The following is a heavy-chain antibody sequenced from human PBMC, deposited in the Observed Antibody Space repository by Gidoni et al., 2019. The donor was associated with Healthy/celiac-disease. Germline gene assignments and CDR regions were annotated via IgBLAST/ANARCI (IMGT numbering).Heavy chain of an antibody. V-gene: IGHV3-30*01. D-gene: IGHD1-1*01. CDR2: ISYDGSNK. Sequence: QVQLVESGGGVVQPGRSLRLSCAASGFTFSSYAMHWVRQAPGKGLEWVAVISYDGSNKYYADSVKGRFTISRDNSKNTLYLQMNSLRAEDTAVYYCASQLYLDYWGQGTLVTVSS. J-gene: IGHJ4*02. CDR3: ASQLYLDY. CDR1: GFTFSSYA.